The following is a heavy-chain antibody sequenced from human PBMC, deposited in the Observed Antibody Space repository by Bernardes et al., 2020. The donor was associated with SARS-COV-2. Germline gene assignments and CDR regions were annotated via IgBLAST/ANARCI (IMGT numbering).Heavy chain of an antibody. J-gene: IGHJ4*02. Sequence: SETLSLTCAVYGYSISSAYYWGCIRQPPGKGLEWIGSMYHSGTTYYNPSLKSRVTISLDTSKNQFSLRLRTVTAADTAVYYCAREAGDSRSSLDYWGQGTLVTVSS. CDR3: AREAGDSRSSLDY. V-gene: IGHV4-38-2*02. CDR2: MYHSGTT. CDR1: GYSISSAYY. D-gene: IGHD6-6*01.